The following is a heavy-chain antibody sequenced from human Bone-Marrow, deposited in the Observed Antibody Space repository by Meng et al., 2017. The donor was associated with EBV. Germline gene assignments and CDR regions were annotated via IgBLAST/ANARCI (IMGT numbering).Heavy chain of an antibody. Sequence: QVQLVPSGAEVKKPGASVKLSCNASGYTFTSYAMHWVRQAPGQRLEWMGWINAGNGNTKYSQKFQGRVTITRDTSASTAYMELSSLRSEDTAVYYCARLDSSGLDYWGQGTLVTVS. D-gene: IGHD3-22*01. CDR2: INAGNGNT. J-gene: IGHJ4*02. CDR1: GYTFTSYA. CDR3: ARLDSSGLDY. V-gene: IGHV1-3*01.